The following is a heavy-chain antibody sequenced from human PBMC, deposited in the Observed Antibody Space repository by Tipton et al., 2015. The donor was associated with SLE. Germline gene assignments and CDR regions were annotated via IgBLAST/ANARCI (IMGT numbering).Heavy chain of an antibody. CDR3: AREEENDFWSGGDAFDI. V-gene: IGHV4-31*02. D-gene: IGHD3-3*01. CDR2: IYYSGST. Sequence: LRLSCTASGGSISSGGYYWSWIRQHPGKGLEWIGYIYYSGSTYYNPSLKGRVTISVDTSKNQFSLKLSSVTAADTAVYYCAREEENDFWSGGDAFDIWGQGTMVTVSS. J-gene: IGHJ3*02. CDR1: GGSISSGGYY.